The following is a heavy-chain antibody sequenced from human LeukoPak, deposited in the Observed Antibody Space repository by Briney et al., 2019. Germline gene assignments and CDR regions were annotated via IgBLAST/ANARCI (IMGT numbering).Heavy chain of an antibody. Sequence: GGSLRLSCAASGFTFSSYSMNCVRQAPGKGLEWVSYISSSSSTIYYADSVKGRFTISRDNAKNSLYLQMNSLRAEDTAVYYCARVWIAVAENYYYGMDVWGQGTTVTVSS. CDR2: ISSSSSTI. V-gene: IGHV3-48*01. CDR1: GFTFSSYS. J-gene: IGHJ6*02. D-gene: IGHD6-19*01. CDR3: ARVWIAVAENYYYGMDV.